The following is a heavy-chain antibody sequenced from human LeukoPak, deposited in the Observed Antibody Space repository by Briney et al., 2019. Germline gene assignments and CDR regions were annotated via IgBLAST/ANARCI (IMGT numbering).Heavy chain of an antibody. Sequence: KPSETLSLTCAVYGGSFSGYYWSWIRQPPGKGLEWIGEINHSGSTNYNPSLKSRVTISVDTSKNQFSLKLSSVTAADTAVYYCARMGKQYCSGGSCYPAFYYYYYMDVWGKGTTVTISS. J-gene: IGHJ6*03. CDR1: GGSFSGYY. CDR2: INHSGST. V-gene: IGHV4-34*01. D-gene: IGHD2-15*01. CDR3: ARMGKQYCSGGSCYPAFYYYYYMDV.